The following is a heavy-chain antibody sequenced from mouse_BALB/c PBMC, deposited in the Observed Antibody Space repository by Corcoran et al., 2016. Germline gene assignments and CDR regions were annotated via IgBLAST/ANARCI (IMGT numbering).Heavy chain of an antibody. CDR1: GYTFTDYN. J-gene: IGHJ4*01. V-gene: IGHV1-18*01. D-gene: IGHD3-1*01. Sequence: EVLLQQSGPELVKPGASVKIPCKASGYTFTDYNMDWVKQSHGKSLEWIGDINPNNGGTIYNQKFKGKATLTVDKSSSTAYMELRSLTSEDTAVYYCARGATPLDYWGQGTSVTVSS. CDR3: ARGATPLDY. CDR2: INPNNGGT.